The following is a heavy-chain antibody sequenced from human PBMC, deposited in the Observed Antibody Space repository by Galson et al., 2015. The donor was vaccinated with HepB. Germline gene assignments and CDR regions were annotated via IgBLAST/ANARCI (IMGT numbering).Heavy chain of an antibody. D-gene: IGHD3-10*01. CDR3: ARYSLRSPTMVRGEMDV. V-gene: IGHV3-53*04. CDR2: IYSGGST. Sequence: SLRLSCAASGFTVSSNYMSWVRQAPGKGLEWVSVIYSGGSTYYADSVKGRFTISRHNSKNTLYLQMNSLRAEDTAVYYCARYSLRSPTMVRGEMDVWGQGTTVTVSS. J-gene: IGHJ6*02. CDR1: GFTVSSNY.